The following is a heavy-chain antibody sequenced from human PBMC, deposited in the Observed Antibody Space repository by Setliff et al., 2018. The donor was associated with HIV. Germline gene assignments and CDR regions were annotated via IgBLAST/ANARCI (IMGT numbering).Heavy chain of an antibody. Sequence: PSETLSLTCAVSGGSVDSRDYYWGWIRQPPGKGLEWIGNILYGGTTYYTPSLKSRVSISADTSRNQFSLRLNSVTAADTAVYYCARPTTGLGGGAAFDIWGQGTMVTVSS. CDR2: ILYGGTT. CDR3: ARPTTGLGGGAAFDI. V-gene: IGHV4-39*01. CDR1: GGSVDSRDYY. J-gene: IGHJ3*02. D-gene: IGHD2-8*01.